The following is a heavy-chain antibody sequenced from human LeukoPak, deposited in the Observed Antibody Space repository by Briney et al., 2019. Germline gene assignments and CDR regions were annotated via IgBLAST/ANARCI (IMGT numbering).Heavy chain of an antibody. V-gene: IGHV1-24*01. Sequence: GASVKVSCKASGGTFSSYAISWVRQAPGKGLEWMGGFDPEDGETIYAQKFQGRVTMTEDASTDTAYMELSSLRSEDTAVYYCATGQRHVDTQLDYWGQGTLVTVSS. D-gene: IGHD6-25*01. CDR2: FDPEDGET. CDR3: ATGQRHVDTQLDY. J-gene: IGHJ4*02. CDR1: GGTFSSYA.